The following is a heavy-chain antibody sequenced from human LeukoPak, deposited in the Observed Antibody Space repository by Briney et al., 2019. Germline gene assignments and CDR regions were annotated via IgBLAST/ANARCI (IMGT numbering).Heavy chain of an antibody. J-gene: IGHJ6*02. CDR2: IYYSGST. D-gene: IGHD4-17*01. CDR1: GGSISSYY. V-gene: IGHV4-59*01. Sequence: SETLSLTCTVSGGSISSYYWSWIRQPPGKGLEWIGYIYYSGSTNYNPSLKSRVTISVDTSKNQFSLKLSSVTAADTAVYYCASTLYGDPGNYYYYGMDVWGQGTTVTVSS. CDR3: ASTLYGDPGNYYYYGMDV.